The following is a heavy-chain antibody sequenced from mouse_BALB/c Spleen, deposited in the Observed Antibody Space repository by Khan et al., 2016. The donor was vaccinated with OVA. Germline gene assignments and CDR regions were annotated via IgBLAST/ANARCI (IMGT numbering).Heavy chain of an antibody. CDR2: IYPGSDST. V-gene: IGHV1-77*01. D-gene: IGHD4-1*01. CDR3: ARAGWDVFAY. CDR1: GYTFTDYV. J-gene: IGHJ3*01. Sequence: VQLQESGPELVKPGASVKMSCKASGYTFTDYVMNWVKQSNGQGLEWIGQIYPGSDSTYYNEKFKGKATLTTDRSSNTAYMQLSNLTSEDSAVYFCARAGWDVFAYWGQGTLVTGSA.